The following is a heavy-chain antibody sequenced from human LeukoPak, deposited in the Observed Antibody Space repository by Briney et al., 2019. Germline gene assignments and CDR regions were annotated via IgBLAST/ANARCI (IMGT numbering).Heavy chain of an antibody. CDR2: IKEDGSEK. V-gene: IGHV3-7*03. CDR1: GFTFSSYW. Sequence: GGSLRLSCAASGFTFSSYWMSWVRQAPGKGLEWVANIKEDGSEKNYVDSVKGRFTISRDNSKNTLYLQMNSLRADDTAVYYCAKGYDFWSGGIDYWGQGTLVTVSS. J-gene: IGHJ4*02. CDR3: AKGYDFWSGGIDY. D-gene: IGHD3-3*01.